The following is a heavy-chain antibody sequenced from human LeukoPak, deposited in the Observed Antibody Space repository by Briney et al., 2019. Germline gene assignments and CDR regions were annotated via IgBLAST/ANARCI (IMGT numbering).Heavy chain of an antibody. D-gene: IGHD6-13*01. V-gene: IGHV4-39*07. CDR2: IYYSGST. J-gene: IGHJ5*02. Sequence: PSETLSLTCTVSGGSISSSSYYWGWIRQPPGKGLEWIGSIYYSGSTYYNPSLKSRVTISVDTSKNQFSLKLSSVTAADTAVYYCARDRGVSSSFNWFDPWGQGTLVTVSS. CDR3: ARDRGVSSSFNWFDP. CDR1: GGSISSSSYY.